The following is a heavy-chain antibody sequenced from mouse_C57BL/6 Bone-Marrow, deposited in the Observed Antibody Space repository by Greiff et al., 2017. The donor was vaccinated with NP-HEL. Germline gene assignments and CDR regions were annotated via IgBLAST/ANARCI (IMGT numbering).Heavy chain of an antibody. CDR3: ASHGSSYDYAMDY. D-gene: IGHD1-1*01. Sequence: EVKLQESGPGLVKPSQSLSLTCSVTGYSITSGYYWNWIRQFPGNKLEWMGYISYDGSNNYNPSLKNRISITRDTSKNQFFLKLNSVTTEDTATYYCASHGSSYDYAMDYWGQGTSVTVSS. CDR2: ISYDGSN. V-gene: IGHV3-6*01. J-gene: IGHJ4*01. CDR1: GYSITSGYY.